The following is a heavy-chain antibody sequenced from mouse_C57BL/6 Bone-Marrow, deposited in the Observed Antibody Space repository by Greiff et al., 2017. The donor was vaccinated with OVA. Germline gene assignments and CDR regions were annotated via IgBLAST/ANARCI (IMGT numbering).Heavy chain of an antibody. Sequence: QVQLQQPGAELVRPGSSVKLSCTASGYTFTSYWMHWVKQRPIQGLEWIGNIDPSDSETHYNQKFKDKATLTVDKSSSTAYMQLSSLTSEDSAVYYCARSNYGSTHWGQGTTLTVSS. D-gene: IGHD1-1*01. CDR2: IDPSDSET. V-gene: IGHV1-52*01. CDR3: ARSNYGSTH. J-gene: IGHJ2*01. CDR1: GYTFTSYW.